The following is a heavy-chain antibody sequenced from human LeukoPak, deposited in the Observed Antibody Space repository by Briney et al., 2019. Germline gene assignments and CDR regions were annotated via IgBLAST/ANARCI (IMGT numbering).Heavy chain of an antibody. CDR2: ISSSGSTI. Sequence: GGSLRLSCAASGFTFSSYEMNWVRQAPGKGLECISYISSSGSTIYYADSVKGRFTISRDNAKNSLYLQMNSLRAKDTAVYYCARAYGSESFDVAFDIWGQGTMVTVSS. J-gene: IGHJ3*02. CDR1: GFTFSSYE. CDR3: ARAYGSESFDVAFDI. D-gene: IGHD3-10*01. V-gene: IGHV3-48*03.